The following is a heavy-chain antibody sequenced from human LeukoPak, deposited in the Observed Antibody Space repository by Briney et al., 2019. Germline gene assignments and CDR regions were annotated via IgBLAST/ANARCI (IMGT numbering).Heavy chain of an antibody. CDR1: GGSISSYY. CDR2: IYTSGST. J-gene: IGHJ6*03. CDR3: ARGRDYYDSRGGYYYYYMDV. Sequence: PSETLSLTCTVSGGSISSYYWSWIRQPAGKGLEWIGRIYTSGSTNYNPSLKSRVTMSVDTSKNQFSLKLSSVTAADTAVYYCARGRDYYDSRGGYYYYYMDVWGKGTTVTVSS. V-gene: IGHV4-4*07. D-gene: IGHD3-22*01.